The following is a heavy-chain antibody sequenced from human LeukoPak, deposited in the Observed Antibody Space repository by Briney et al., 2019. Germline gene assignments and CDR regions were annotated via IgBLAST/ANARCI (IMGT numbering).Heavy chain of an antibody. CDR1: GGSISTGGYY. CDR3: ARAAPNYYDSSGSLRNPYFDY. V-gene: IGHV4-31*03. CDR2: IYYSGST. J-gene: IGHJ4*02. D-gene: IGHD3-22*01. Sequence: SETLSLTGTVSGGSISTGGYYWSWIRQHPGKGLEWIGNIYYSGSTYYSPSLKSRVTMSVDTSKNQFSLTLISVTAADTAVYFCARAAPNYYDSSGSLRNPYFDYWGQGTLVTVSS.